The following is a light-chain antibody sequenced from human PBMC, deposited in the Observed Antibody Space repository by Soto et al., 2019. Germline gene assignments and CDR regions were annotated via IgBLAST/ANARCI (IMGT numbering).Light chain of an antibody. Sequence: QSVLTQPASVSGSPGQSITISCTGTSSDVGGYNYVSWYQHHPGKAPKLMIFDVSNRPSGVSNRFSGSKSGNTASLTISGFQPEEEADYYCGSYTTSNTGKIFFGTGTRFT. J-gene: IGLJ1*01. CDR1: SSDVGGYNY. CDR3: GSYTTSNTGKIF. V-gene: IGLV2-14*03. CDR2: DVS.